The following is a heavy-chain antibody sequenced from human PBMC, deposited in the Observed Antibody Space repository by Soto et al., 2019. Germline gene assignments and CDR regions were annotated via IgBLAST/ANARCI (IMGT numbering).Heavy chain of an antibody. V-gene: IGHV3-72*01. J-gene: IGHJ4*02. CDR3: GKGSLVGPRGGGYFDY. Sequence: EVQLVESGGGLVQPGGSLRLSCAASGFTFSAHYMDWVRQAPGKGLEWVGRIKNKANRYTTEYAASGEGRITLSREDSQNSLCLEMYSLKTGDTAGYCCGKGSLVGPRGGGYFDYGGQGSQVPVSS. D-gene: IGHD1-26*01. CDR2: IKNKANRYTT. CDR1: GFTFSAHY.